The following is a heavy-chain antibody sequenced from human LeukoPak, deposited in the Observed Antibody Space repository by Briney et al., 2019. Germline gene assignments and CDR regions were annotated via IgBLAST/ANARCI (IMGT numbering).Heavy chain of an antibody. V-gene: IGHV4-4*02. CDR2: IYHSGST. Sequence: SETLSLTCAVSGGSINSTNWWSWVRQSPGKGLEWIGEIYHSGSTNYNPSLKSRVTISVDTSKNQFSLKLSSVTAADTAVYYCARDQSGDYHSSGYENWGQGTLVTVSS. J-gene: IGHJ4*02. CDR1: GGSINSTNW. D-gene: IGHD3-22*01. CDR3: ARDQSGDYHSSGYEN.